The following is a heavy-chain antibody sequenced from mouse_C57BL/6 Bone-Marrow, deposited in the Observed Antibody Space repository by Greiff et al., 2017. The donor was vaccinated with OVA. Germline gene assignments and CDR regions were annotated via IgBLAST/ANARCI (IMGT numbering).Heavy chain of an antibody. CDR3: ATGGAMDY. J-gene: IGHJ4*01. V-gene: IGHV5-17*01. CDR2: ISSGSSTI. Sequence: EVKLMESGGGLVKPGGSLKLSCAASGFTFSDYGMHWVRQAPEKGLEWVAYISSGSSTIYYADTVKGRFTISRDNAKNTLFLQMTSLRSEDTAMYYCATGGAMDYWGQGTSGTVSS. CDR1: GFTFSDYG.